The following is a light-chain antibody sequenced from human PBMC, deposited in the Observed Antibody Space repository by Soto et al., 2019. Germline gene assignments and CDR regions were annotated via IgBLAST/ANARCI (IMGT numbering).Light chain of an antibody. CDR1: SSNIGAGYD. CDR2: GNS. Sequence: QSVLTQPPSVSGAPGQRVTISCTGSSSNIGAGYDVHWYQQLPGTAPKLLIYGNSNRPSAVPDRFSGSKSGTSASLAITGLQAEDEADYYCQSSDSSLSGDVFGTGTKLTVL. V-gene: IGLV1-40*01. CDR3: QSSDSSLSGDV. J-gene: IGLJ1*01.